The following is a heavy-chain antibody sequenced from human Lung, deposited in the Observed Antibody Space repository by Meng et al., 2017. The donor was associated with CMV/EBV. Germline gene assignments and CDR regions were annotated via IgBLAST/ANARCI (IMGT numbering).Heavy chain of an antibody. J-gene: IGHJ4*02. D-gene: IGHD2-2*01. V-gene: IGHV1-2*02. CDR3: ARDFVVLPAATYFDY. CDR1: GYSFTAYY. CDR2: ISPNSGGT. Sequence: ASVKVSCKASGYSFTAYYIHWVRQAPGQGLEWMGWISPNSGGTNYAQRFQGRVTLTRDTSISTVYMELRRLTSDDTAVYFCARDFVVLPAATYFDYWGQGXLVTVS.